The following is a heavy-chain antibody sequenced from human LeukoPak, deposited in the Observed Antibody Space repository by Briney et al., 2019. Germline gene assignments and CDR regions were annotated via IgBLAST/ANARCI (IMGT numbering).Heavy chain of an antibody. Sequence: PGGSLRLSCAVSGFTFDDYSMHWVRQAPGKGLQWVSLISGDGGSRYYAGSVKGRFTVSRDNNENSLYLQMNRLRPEDTAFYYCAKGADPLTWRMTTVAGTRFDFWGQGTLVTVSS. J-gene: IGHJ4*02. CDR1: GFTFDDYS. CDR3: AKGADPLTWRMTTVAGTRFDF. V-gene: IGHV3-43*02. CDR2: ISGDGGSR. D-gene: IGHD6-19*01.